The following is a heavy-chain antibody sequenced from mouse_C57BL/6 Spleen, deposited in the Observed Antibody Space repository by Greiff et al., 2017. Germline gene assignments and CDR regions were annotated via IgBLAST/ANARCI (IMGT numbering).Heavy chain of an antibody. V-gene: IGHV1-55*01. CDR1: GYTFTSYW. Sequence: VQLQQPGAELVKPGASVKMSCKASGYTFTSYWITWVKQRPGQGLEWIGDIYPGSGSTNYNEKFKSKATLTVDTSSSTAYMQLSSLTSEDSAVYYCGRAGTAQATDYAMDYWGQGTSVTVSS. CDR3: GRAGTAQATDYAMDY. CDR2: IYPGSGST. D-gene: IGHD3-2*02. J-gene: IGHJ4*01.